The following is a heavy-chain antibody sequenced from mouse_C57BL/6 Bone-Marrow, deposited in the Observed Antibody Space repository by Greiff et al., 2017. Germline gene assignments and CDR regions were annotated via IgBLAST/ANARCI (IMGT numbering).Heavy chain of an antibody. CDR1: GYTFTSYW. CDR2: IHPSDSDT. Sequence: VQLQQPGAELVKPGASVKVSCKASGYTFTSYWMHWVKQRPGQGLEWIGRIHPSDSDTNYKQKFKGKATLTVDKSSSTAYMQISSLTSEDSAVYYCAIGDLTIVSHWDYLDYWGQGTTLTVSS. V-gene: IGHV1-74*01. J-gene: IGHJ2*01. D-gene: IGHD2-12*01. CDR3: AIGDLTIVSHWDYLDY.